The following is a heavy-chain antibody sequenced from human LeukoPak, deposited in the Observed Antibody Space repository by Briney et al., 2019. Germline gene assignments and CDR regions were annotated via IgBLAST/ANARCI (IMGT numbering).Heavy chain of an antibody. CDR1: GYTFTSYG. D-gene: IGHD2-21*02. V-gene: IGHV1-18*01. J-gene: IGHJ4*02. CDR2: ITSYNGNT. CDR3: ARVVVVAATEVPYYFDH. Sequence: ASVKVSCKASGYTFTSYGLSWVRQAPGQRLEWMGWITSYNGNTKYAQKFQDRVTMTTDTPTNTAYMELRSLRSDDTAVYYCARVVVVAATEVPYYFDHWGQGTLVTVSS.